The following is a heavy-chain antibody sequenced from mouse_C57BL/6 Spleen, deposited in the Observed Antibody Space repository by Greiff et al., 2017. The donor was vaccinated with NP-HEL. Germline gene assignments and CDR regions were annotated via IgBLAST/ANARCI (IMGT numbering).Heavy chain of an antibody. CDR2: IDPSDSYP. V-gene: IGHV1-69*01. CDR3: ARSSTVVAPYYAMDY. CDR1: GYTFTSYW. Sequence: QVQLQQPGAELVMPGASVKLSCKASGYTFTSYWMHWVKQRPGHGLEWIGEIDPSDSYPNYNQKFKGKSTLTVDKSSSTAYMQLSSLTSEDSAVYYCARSSTVVAPYYAMDYWGQGTSVTVSS. D-gene: IGHD1-1*01. J-gene: IGHJ4*01.